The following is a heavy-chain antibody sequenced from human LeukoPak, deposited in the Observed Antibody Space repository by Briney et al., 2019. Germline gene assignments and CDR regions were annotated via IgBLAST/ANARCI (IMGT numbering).Heavy chain of an antibody. J-gene: IGHJ4*02. CDR2: IREDGSEK. CDR3: ARGGAAAGHFDY. D-gene: IGHD6-13*01. Sequence: PGGSLRLSCAGSGFTFSAYWMSWVRQAPGKGLEWVATIREDGSEKYTISRDNAKNSLYLQMNSLRAEDTAVYYCARGGAAAGHFDYWGQGTLVTVSS. CDR1: GFTFSAYW. V-gene: IGHV3-7*03.